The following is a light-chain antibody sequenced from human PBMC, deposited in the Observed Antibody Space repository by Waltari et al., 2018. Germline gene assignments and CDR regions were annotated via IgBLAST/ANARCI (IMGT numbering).Light chain of an antibody. CDR3: QQYYSSPIS. Sequence: EIVMTQSPDSLAVSLGERAAINCKSSRSVLYNSNNKNYLAWYQQKPRQPPKLLINWASGRESGVPDRFGGSGSGTDFTLTISSLQAEDVAVYYCQQYYSSPISFGQGTRLEIK. V-gene: IGKV4-1*01. CDR1: RSVLYNSNNKNY. J-gene: IGKJ5*01. CDR2: WAS.